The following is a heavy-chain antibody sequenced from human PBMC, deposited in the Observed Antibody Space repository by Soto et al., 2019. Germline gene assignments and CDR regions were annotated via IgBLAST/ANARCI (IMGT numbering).Heavy chain of an antibody. V-gene: IGHV4-30-4*01. CDR2: IYYTGST. CDR1: GGSISSGHYY. D-gene: IGHD6-13*01. J-gene: IGHJ4*02. CDR3: ARATLEQQLGY. Sequence: QVQLQESGPGLVKPSQTLSLTCTVSGGSISSGHYYWSWIRQPPGKGIEWIGYIYYTGSTYYVPSLKSRVTISADTSQNQFSLKLSSVTAADTAVSYCARATLEQQLGYWGQGTLVTVSS.